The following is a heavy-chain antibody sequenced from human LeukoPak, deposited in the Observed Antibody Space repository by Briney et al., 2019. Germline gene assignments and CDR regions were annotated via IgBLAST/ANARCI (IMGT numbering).Heavy chain of an antibody. CDR2: IRSKANSYAT. Sequence: PGGSLRLSCAASGFTFGGSAMHWVRQASGKGLEWVGRIRSKANSYATAYAASVKGRFTISRDDSKNTAYLQMNSLKTEDTAVYYCTCDGYYDSSGYYSSLVWGQGTLVTVSS. D-gene: IGHD3-22*01. CDR1: GFTFGGSA. V-gene: IGHV3-73*01. J-gene: IGHJ4*02. CDR3: TCDGYYDSSGYYSSLV.